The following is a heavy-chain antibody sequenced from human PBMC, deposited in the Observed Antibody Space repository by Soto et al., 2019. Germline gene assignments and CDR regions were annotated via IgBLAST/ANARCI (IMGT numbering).Heavy chain of an antibody. D-gene: IGHD6-6*01. Sequence: GESLKISCKGSGYSFTSYWIGWVRQMPGKGLEWMGIIYPGDSDTRYSPSFQGQVTISADKSISTAYLQWSSLKASDTAMYYCARPPEGSSSFSFFSFYAFDIWGQGTMVTVSS. CDR2: IYPGDSDT. CDR1: GYSFTSYW. V-gene: IGHV5-51*01. CDR3: ARPPEGSSSFSFFSFYAFDI. J-gene: IGHJ3*02.